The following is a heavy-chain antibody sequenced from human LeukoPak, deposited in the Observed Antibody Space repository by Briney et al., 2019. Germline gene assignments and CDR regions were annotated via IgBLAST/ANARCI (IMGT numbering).Heavy chain of an antibody. Sequence: GGSLRLSCAASGFTFSSYSMNWVRQAPGKGLEWVSYISSSSSTICYAESVKGRFTIFRDNAKNSLYLQMNSLRAEDTAVYYCARDQRYYYGIDVWGQGTTVTVSS. V-gene: IGHV3-48*04. CDR1: GFTFSSYS. CDR2: ISSSSSTI. J-gene: IGHJ6*02. CDR3: ARDQRYYYGIDV. D-gene: IGHD1-14*01.